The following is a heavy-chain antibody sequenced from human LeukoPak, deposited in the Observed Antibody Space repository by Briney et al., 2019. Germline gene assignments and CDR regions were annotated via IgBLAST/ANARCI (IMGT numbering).Heavy chain of an antibody. CDR2: MNPNSGNT. J-gene: IGHJ6*03. V-gene: IGHV1-8*03. CDR1: GYTFTSYD. CDR3: ARSRPGYSETYYYYYMDV. D-gene: IGHD5-18*01. Sequence: GASVKVSCKASGYTFTSYDINWVRQATGQGLEWMGWMNPNSGNTGYAQKFQGRVTITRNTSISTAYMELSSLRSEDTAVYYCARSRPGYSETYYYYYMDVWGKGTTVTVSS.